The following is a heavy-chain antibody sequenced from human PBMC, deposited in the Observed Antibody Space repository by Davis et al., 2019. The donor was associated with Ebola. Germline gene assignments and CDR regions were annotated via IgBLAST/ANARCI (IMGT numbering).Heavy chain of an antibody. Sequence: KVSCKGSGYSFTSYWIGWVRQMPGKGLEWMGIIYPGDSDPVYSPSFQGQVTISVDTSTRTVHLQWSSLKASDTGIYYCARGTPGVSTFFFFDSWGQGTPVTVSS. V-gene: IGHV5-51*01. CDR1: GYSFTSYW. CDR3: ARGTPGVSTFFFFDS. J-gene: IGHJ4*02. D-gene: IGHD4-11*01. CDR2: IYPGDSDP.